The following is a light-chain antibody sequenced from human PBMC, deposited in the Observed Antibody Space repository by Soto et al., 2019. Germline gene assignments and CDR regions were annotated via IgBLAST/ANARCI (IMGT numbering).Light chain of an antibody. CDR3: QQYGSSGT. V-gene: IGKV3-15*01. CDR2: DVS. Sequence: EIVMTQSPATLSVSPGESATLSCRASQSIRYNLAWYQQRPGQSPRLLIYDVSTRATGIPARFRGSGSATEFTLTISSLQSEDFAVYYCQQYGSSGTFGQGTKVEIK. J-gene: IGKJ1*01. CDR1: QSIRYN.